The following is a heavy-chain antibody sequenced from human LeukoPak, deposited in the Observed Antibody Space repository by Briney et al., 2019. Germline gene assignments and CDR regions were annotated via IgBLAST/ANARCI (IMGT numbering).Heavy chain of an antibody. D-gene: IGHD5-18*01. J-gene: IGHJ4*02. CDR3: ARARPPGGYSYGFDY. CDR1: GGTFSSYA. CDR2: IIPILGIA. Sequence: ASVKVSCKASGGTFSSYAISWVRQAPGQGLEWMGRIIPILGIANYAQKFQGRVTITADKSTSTAYMELSSLRSEDTAVYYYARARPPGGYSYGFDYWGQGTLVTVSS. V-gene: IGHV1-69*04.